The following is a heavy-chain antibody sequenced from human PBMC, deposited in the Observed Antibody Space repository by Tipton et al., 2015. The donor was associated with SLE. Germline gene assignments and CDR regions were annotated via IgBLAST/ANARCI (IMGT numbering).Heavy chain of an antibody. D-gene: IGHD3-10*01. CDR2: IDPSDSYT. Sequence: QSGAEVKKPGESLRISCKGSGYSFTSYWISWVRQMPGKGLEWMGRIDPSDSYTNYSPSFQGHVTISADKSICTAYLQWSSLKASDTAMYYCARLGGFGESSVDYYYYMDVWGKGTTVTVSS. CDR1: GYSFTSYW. CDR3: ARLGGFGESSVDYYYYMDV. V-gene: IGHV5-10-1*01. J-gene: IGHJ6*03.